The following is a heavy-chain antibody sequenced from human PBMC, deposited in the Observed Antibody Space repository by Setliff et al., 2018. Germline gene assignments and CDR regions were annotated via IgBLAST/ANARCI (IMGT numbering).Heavy chain of an antibody. CDR2: TSSGSNSI. D-gene: IGHD2-21*02. Sequence: PGESLRLSCAASGFTFSIYSMNWVRRAPGKGLEWISYTSSGSNSIYYADSVMGRFTISRDNARNSLYLQMNRLRPEDTAVYYCAKSGGDHCCPLYHHYYMDVWGTGTTVTVSS. J-gene: IGHJ6*03. CDR1: GFTFSIYS. CDR3: AKSGGDHCCPLYHHYYMDV. V-gene: IGHV3-48*01.